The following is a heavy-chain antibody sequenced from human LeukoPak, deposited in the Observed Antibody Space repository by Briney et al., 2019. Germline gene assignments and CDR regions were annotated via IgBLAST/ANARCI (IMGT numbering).Heavy chain of an antibody. CDR2: IEQDGSEK. CDR3: ARDQGFFDY. V-gene: IGHV3-7*04. CDR1: GFTFSSYW. J-gene: IGHJ4*02. Sequence: PGRSLRLSCAASGFTFSSYWMSWVRQAPGKGLEWAANIEQDGSEKYYVDSVKGRFTISRDNAKNSLYLQMNSLRAEDTAVYYCARDQGFFDYWGQGTLVTVSS.